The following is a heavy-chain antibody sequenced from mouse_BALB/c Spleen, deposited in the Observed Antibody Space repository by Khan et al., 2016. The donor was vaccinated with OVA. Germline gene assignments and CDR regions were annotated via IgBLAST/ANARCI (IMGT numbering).Heavy chain of an antibody. CDR2: IYPGSDNA. V-gene: IGHV1-81*01. CDR3: ARGDGYYVYFDY. J-gene: IGHJ2*01. CDR1: GYTFTYYV. Sequence: QIQLQQSGPELVKPGASVKMSCKASGYTFTYYVITWVKQRTGQGLEWIGEIYPGSDNAYYNERFKGKATLTEDKSSNTTHMQLSSLNSEDSSVYFCARGDGYYVYFDYWGQGTTLTVSS. D-gene: IGHD2-3*01.